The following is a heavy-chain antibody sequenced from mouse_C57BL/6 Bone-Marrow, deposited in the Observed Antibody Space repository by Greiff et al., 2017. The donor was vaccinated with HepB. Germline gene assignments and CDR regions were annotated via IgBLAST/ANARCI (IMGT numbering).Heavy chain of an antibody. V-gene: IGHV5-6*01. CDR2: INSGGSDT. J-gene: IGHJ3*01. Sequence: EVQLVESGGDLVKPGGSLKLSCAASGFTFSSYGMSWVRQTPDKRLEWVATINSGGSDTYYPDSVKGRCTISRDNAKNTLYLQMSSLKSEDTARYYCAGHYRGFAYWGQGTLFTVSS. D-gene: IGHD2-12*01. CDR3: AGHYRGFAY. CDR1: GFTFSSYG.